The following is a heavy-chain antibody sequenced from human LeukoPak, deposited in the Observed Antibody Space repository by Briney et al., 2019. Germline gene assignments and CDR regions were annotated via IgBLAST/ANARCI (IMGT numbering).Heavy chain of an antibody. CDR2: ISGSGGST. D-gene: IGHD4-23*01. CDR3: ARGPYGGNSGFDY. CDR1: GFTFSSYA. V-gene: IGHV3-23*01. J-gene: IGHJ4*02. Sequence: PGGSLRLSCAASGFTFSSYAMSWVRQAPGKGLEWVSAISGSGGSTYYADSVKGRFTISRDNSKNTLYLQMNSLRAEDTAVYYCARGPYGGNSGFDYWGQGTLVTVSS.